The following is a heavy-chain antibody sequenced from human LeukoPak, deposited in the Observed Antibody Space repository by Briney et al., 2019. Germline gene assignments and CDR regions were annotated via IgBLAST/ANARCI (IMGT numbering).Heavy chain of an antibody. CDR2: INPNSGAT. CDR3: ARDGGLDY. D-gene: IGHD4-23*01. J-gene: IGHJ4*02. Sequence: ASVKVSCKASGYTFTSYDINWVRQATGQGLEWMAWINPNSGATNYAQKFQGRVTMTRDTSISTACMELSRLRSDDTAVYYCARDGGLDYWGQGTLVTVSS. V-gene: IGHV1-2*02. CDR1: GYTFTSYD.